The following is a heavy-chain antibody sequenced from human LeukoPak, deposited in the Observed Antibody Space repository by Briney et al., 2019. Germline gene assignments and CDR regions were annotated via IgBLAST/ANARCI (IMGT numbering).Heavy chain of an antibody. CDR1: GGSISSYY. CDR3: ARGSDGSSSDY. V-gene: IGHV4-59*01. CDR2: IYYSGST. J-gene: IGHJ4*02. Sequence: SETLSLTCTVSGGSISSYYWSWTRQPPGKGLEWIGYIYYSGSTNYNPSLKSRVTISVDTSKNQFSLKLSSVTAADTAVYYCARGSDGSSSDYWGQGTLVTVSS. D-gene: IGHD6-13*01.